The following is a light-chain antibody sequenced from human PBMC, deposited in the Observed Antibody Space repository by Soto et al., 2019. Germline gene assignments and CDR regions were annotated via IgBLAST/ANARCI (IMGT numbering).Light chain of an antibody. CDR1: QSLVYTDGSTS. CDR2: KVS. CDR3: KQGSHRPWT. V-gene: IGKV2-30*01. J-gene: IGKJ1*01. Sequence: DAVLTQSPLSLPVTLGQPASISCRSSQSLVYTDGSTSLHWFQQRPGQSPRRLIYKVSHRDARVPDIFCGSGSGTDVTLNISSVEAEDVAVYYCKQGSHRPWTFGQGTKVEI.